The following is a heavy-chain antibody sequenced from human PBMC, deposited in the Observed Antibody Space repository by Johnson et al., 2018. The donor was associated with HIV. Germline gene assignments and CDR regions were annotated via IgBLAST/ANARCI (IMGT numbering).Heavy chain of an antibody. J-gene: IGHJ3*01. V-gene: IGHV3-13*01. D-gene: IGHD1-26*01. CDR2: IGTAGDT. CDR1: GFTFSSYD. CDR3: VTADRGSA. Sequence: MQLVESGGGLVQPGGSMRLSCTAFGFTFSSYDMHWVRQATGKGLEWVSAIGTAGDTYYPGSVKGRFTISRENAKNSLYLQMNSLRDEDTAVYYCVTADRGSAWGQGTTVTVSS.